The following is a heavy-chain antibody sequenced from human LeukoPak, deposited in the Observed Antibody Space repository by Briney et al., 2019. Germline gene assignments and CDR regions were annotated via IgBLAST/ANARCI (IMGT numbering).Heavy chain of an antibody. V-gene: IGHV4-59*08. Sequence: PSETLSLTCSVSGDSVTSSYWNWMRQPPGKGLEWIGYVSSDGTTNYTPSLRSRLIMSVDTAKNDISLILTSVTASDTALYYCARLDCFVEGCYNHWGRGTLVTVSS. CDR1: GDSVTSSY. CDR3: ARLDCFVEGCYNH. CDR2: VSSDGTT. D-gene: IGHD2-15*01. J-gene: IGHJ4*02.